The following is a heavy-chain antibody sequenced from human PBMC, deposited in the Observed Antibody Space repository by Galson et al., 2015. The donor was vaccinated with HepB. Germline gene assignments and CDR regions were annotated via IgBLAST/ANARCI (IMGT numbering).Heavy chain of an antibody. J-gene: IGHJ4*02. CDR2: IYHSGST. V-gene: IGHV4-38-2*01. D-gene: IGHD2-21*02. CDR3: ARAVVTAMPYYFDY. CDR1: GYSISSGYY. Sequence: ETLSLTCAVSGYSISSGYYWGWIRQPPGKGLEWIGSIYHSGSTYYNPSLKSRVTISVDTSKNQFSLKLSSVTAADTAVYYCARAVVTAMPYYFDYWGQGTLVTVSS.